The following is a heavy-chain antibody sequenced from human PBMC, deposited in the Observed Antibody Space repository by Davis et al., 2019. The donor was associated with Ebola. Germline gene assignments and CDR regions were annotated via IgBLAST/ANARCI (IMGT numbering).Heavy chain of an antibody. V-gene: IGHV3-21*01. CDR3: ARGGNWNRIGSGRDY. CDR1: GFTFSSYS. J-gene: IGHJ4*02. D-gene: IGHD1-1*01. CDR2: ISSSSSYI. Sequence: GESLKISCAASGFTFSSYSMNWVRQAPGKGLEWVSSISSSSSYIYYADSVKGRFTISRDNAKNSLYLQMNSLRAEDTAVYYCARGGNWNRIGSGRDYWGQGTLLTVSS.